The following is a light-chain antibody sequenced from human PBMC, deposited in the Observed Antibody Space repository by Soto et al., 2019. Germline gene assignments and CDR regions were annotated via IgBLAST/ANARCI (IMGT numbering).Light chain of an antibody. CDR2: GTS. J-gene: IGKJ2*01. V-gene: IGKV3-20*01. CDR3: QEYGSQYT. CDR1: QSVSSSY. Sequence: EIVLTQSPGTLSLSPGERATLSCRASQSVSSSYLAWYQQKPGQAPRPLIYGTSSRATGIPDRFSGSGSGTDFTLTISRLEPEYFSVYYCQEYGSQYTFGQRTKLEIK.